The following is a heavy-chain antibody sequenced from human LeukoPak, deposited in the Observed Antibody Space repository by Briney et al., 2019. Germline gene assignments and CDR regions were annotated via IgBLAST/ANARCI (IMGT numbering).Heavy chain of an antibody. Sequence: AETLSLTCTVSGGSISSYYWSWIRQPPGKGLEWIGYIYYSGSTNYNPSLKSRVTISVDTSKNQFSLKLSSVTAADTAVYYCARHSGLGYSYDFDYWGQGTLVTVSP. CDR1: GGSISSYY. CDR2: IYYSGST. J-gene: IGHJ4*02. D-gene: IGHD5-18*01. CDR3: ARHSGLGYSYDFDY. V-gene: IGHV4-59*08.